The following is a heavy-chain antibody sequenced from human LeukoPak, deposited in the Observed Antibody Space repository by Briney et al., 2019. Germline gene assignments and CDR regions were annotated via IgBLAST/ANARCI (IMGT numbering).Heavy chain of an antibody. J-gene: IGHJ4*02. V-gene: IGHV3-30*02. CDR3: ARDPLLYGSGSYYFDY. Sequence: GGSLRLSCAASGFTFSSYWMSWVRQAPGKGLEWVTFIRYDGNNKYYADSVKGRFTISRDGSKNTLFLQMNSLRAEDTAVYYCARDPLLYGSGSYYFDYWGQGTLVTVSS. CDR2: IRYDGNNK. D-gene: IGHD3-10*01. CDR1: GFTFSSYW.